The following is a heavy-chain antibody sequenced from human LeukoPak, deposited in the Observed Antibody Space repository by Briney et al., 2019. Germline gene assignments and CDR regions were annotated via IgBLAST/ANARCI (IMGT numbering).Heavy chain of an antibody. J-gene: IGHJ4*02. Sequence: GGSLRLSCAASGFTFDDYAMHWVRQAPGKGLEWVSGISWNSGSIGYADSVKGRFTISRDNAKNSLYLQMNSLRAEDTALYYCAKSVGGGGGYYFDYWGQGTLVTVSS. CDR2: ISWNSGSI. CDR1: GFTFDDYA. CDR3: AKSVGGGGGYYFDY. D-gene: IGHD6-19*01. V-gene: IGHV3-9*01.